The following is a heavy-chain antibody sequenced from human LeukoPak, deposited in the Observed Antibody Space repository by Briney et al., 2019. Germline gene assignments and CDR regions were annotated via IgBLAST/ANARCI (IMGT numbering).Heavy chain of an antibody. V-gene: IGHV3-9*03. D-gene: IGHD6-13*01. CDR2: ISWNSGSI. J-gene: IGHJ3*02. Sequence: GGSLRLSCAASGFIFLDYAMHWVRQAPGKGLEWVSGISWNSGSIGYADSVKGRFTISRDNAKNSLYLQMNSLRTEDMALYYCATTIAAAGIWDAFDIWGQGTMVTVSS. CDR1: GFIFLDYA. CDR3: ATTIAAAGIWDAFDI.